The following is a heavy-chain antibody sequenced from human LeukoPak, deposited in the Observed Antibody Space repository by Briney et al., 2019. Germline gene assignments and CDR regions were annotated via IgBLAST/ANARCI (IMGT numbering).Heavy chain of an antibody. Sequence: PSETLSLTCAVYGGSFSGYYWSWIRQHPGKGLEWIGYIYYSGSTYYNPSLKSRVTISVDTSKNQFSLKLSSVTAADTAVYYCARVVDGSSWYSDYWGQGTLVTVSS. J-gene: IGHJ4*02. V-gene: IGHV4-31*11. D-gene: IGHD6-13*01. CDR2: IYYSGST. CDR1: GGSFSGYY. CDR3: ARVVDGSSWYSDY.